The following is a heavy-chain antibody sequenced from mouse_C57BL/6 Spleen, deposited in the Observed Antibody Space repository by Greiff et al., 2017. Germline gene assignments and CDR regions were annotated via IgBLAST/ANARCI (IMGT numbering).Heavy chain of an antibody. CDR3: ARSSTVVDAWFAY. D-gene: IGHD1-1*01. CDR2: IHPNSGST. J-gene: IGHJ3*01. CDR1: GYTFTSYW. V-gene: IGHV1-64*01. Sequence: VQLQQPGAELVKPGASVKLSCKASGYTFTSYWMHWVKQRPGQGLEWIGMIHPNSGSTNYNEKFKSKATLTVDKSSSTAYMQLSSLTSEDSAVYYCARSSTVVDAWFAYWGQGTLVTVSA.